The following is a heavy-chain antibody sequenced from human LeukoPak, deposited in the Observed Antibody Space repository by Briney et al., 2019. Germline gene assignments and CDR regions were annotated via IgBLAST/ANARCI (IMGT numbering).Heavy chain of an antibody. CDR3: ARALWGYCSGGSCYSYPTY. CDR2: MNPNSGNT. CDR1: GYTFTSYD. J-gene: IGHJ4*02. Sequence: ASVKVSCKAPGYTFTSYDINWVRQATGQRLEWMGWMNPNSGNTGYAQKFQGRVTMTRNTSISTAYMELSSLRSEDTAVYYCARALWGYCSGGSCYSYPTYWGQGTLVTVSS. V-gene: IGHV1-8*01. D-gene: IGHD2-15*01.